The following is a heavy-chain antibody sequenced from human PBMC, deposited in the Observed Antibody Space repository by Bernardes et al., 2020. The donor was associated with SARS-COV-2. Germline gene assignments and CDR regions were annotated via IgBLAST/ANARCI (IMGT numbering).Heavy chain of an antibody. CDR3: ARGPISSIDY. Sequence: VKVSCKTSGYTFTAYYMHWVRQAPGQGLECMGWINPSRGITNYAQKFQGGVTMTRDTSISTAYMELSSLRADDTAVFYCARGPISSIDYWGQGSLVTVSS. V-gene: IGHV1-2*02. CDR2: INPSRGIT. D-gene: IGHD3-10*01. J-gene: IGHJ4*02. CDR1: GYTFTAYY.